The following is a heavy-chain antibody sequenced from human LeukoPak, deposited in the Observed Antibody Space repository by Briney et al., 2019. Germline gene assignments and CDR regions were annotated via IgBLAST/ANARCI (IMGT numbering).Heavy chain of an antibody. Sequence: SETLSLTCTVSGGSISSGSYYWSWIRQPAGKGLEWNGRIYTSGSTNYNPSLKSRVTISVDTSKNQFSLKLSSVTAADTAVYYCARAVVRGVSHFDYWGQGALVTVSS. J-gene: IGHJ4*02. V-gene: IGHV4-61*02. CDR3: ARAVVRGVSHFDY. CDR1: GGSISSGSYY. CDR2: IYTSGST. D-gene: IGHD3-10*01.